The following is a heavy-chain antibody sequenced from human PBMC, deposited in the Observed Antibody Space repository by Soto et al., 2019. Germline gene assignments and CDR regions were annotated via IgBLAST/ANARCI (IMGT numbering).Heavy chain of an antibody. Sequence: QVQLVQSGAEVKKPGSSVKVSCKASGGIFSTYAISWLRQAPGQGLEWMGGIIPIFGTPNYAQRFQGRVTITADESTSTAYMELSRLRSEDTAVYYCVRERDDYGSGNYYNRIDFWGQGTLVTVSS. CDR1: GGIFSTYA. D-gene: IGHD3-10*01. J-gene: IGHJ4*02. CDR3: VRERDDYGSGNYYNRIDF. CDR2: IIPIFGTP. V-gene: IGHV1-69*01.